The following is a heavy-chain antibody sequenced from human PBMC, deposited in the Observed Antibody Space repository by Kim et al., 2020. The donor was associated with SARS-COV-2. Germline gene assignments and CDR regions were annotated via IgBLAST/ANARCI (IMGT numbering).Heavy chain of an antibody. Sequence: SETLSLTCTVSGGSISSSSYYWGWIRQPPGKGLEWIGSIYYSGSTYYNPSLKSRVTISVDTSKNQFSLKLSSVTAADTAVYYCERHITPWGNWFDPWGHGTLVTVSS. CDR2: IYYSGST. V-gene: IGHV4-39*01. CDR1: GGSISSSSYY. CDR3: ERHITPWGNWFDP. D-gene: IGHD1-20*01. J-gene: IGHJ5*02.